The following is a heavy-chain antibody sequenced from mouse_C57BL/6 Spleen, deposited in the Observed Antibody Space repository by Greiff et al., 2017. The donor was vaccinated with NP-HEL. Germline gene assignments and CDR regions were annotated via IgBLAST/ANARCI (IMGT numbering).Heavy chain of an antibody. CDR2: ISSGSSTI. V-gene: IGHV5-17*01. Sequence: EVQLVESGGGLVKPGGSLKLSCAASGFTFSDYGMHWVRQAPEKGLEWVAYISSGSSTIYYADTVKGRFTISRDNAKNTLFLQMTSLRSEDTAMYYCAYPYYYGSSYAMDYWGQGTSVTVSS. CDR3: AYPYYYGSSYAMDY. J-gene: IGHJ4*01. D-gene: IGHD1-1*01. CDR1: GFTFSDYG.